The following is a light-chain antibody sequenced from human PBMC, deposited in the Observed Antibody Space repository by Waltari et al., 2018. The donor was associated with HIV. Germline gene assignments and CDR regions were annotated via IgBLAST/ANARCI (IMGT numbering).Light chain of an antibody. J-gene: IGLJ3*02. CDR3: QSYDSSLRV. V-gene: IGLV1-40*01. CDR2: ENI. CDR1: SSNIGAGYD. Sequence: QSVLTQPPSVSGAPGQRVTISCTGSSSNIGAGYDVHWYQQLPGTAPKLLIYENINRPSGVPDRFSGSKSGTSASLAITGLQAEDEADYYCQSYDSSLRVFGGGTKLTVL.